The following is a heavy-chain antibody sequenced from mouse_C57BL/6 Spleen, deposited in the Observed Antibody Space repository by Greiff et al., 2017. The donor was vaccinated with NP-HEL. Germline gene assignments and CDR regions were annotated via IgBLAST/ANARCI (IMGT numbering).Heavy chain of an antibody. CDR2: IHPDSGST. V-gene: IGHV1-64*01. Sequence: QVQLKQPGAELVKPGASVKLSCKASGYTFTSYWMHWVKQRPGQGLEWIGMIHPDSGSTNYNEKFKSKATLTADKSSSTAYMQLSSLTSEDSAVYDYARHFSMDYWGQGTSVTVSS. CDR1: GYTFTSYW. J-gene: IGHJ4*01. CDR3: ARHFSMDY.